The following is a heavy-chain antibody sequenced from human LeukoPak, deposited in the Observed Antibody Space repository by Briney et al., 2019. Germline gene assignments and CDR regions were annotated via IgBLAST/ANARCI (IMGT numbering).Heavy chain of an antibody. CDR1: GGSFSGYY. Sequence: ETLSLTCAVYGGSFSGYYWSWIRQPPGKGLEWVSVIYSGGSTYYADSVKGGFTTARHNSKNTLYLQPNSLRAEATPVYYCARHILVVSDPARDAFDISGPGKMVTASS. D-gene: IGHD2-21*02. CDR2: IYSGGST. V-gene: IGHV3-53*04. J-gene: IGHJ3*02. CDR3: ARHILVVSDPARDAFDI.